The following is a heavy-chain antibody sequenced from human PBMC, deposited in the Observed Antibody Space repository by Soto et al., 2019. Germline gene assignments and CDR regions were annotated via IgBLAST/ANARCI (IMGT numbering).Heavy chain of an antibody. CDR2: ISSSSSYI. CDR3: ARIAYDILTGYFGPTDV. V-gene: IGHV3-21*01. CDR1: GFTFSSYS. Sequence: GGSLRLSCAASGFTFSSYSMNWVRQAPGKGLEWVSSISSSSSYIYYAYSVKGRFTISRDNAKNSLYLQMNSLRAEDTAVYYCARIAYDILTGYFGPTDVWGKGTTVTVSS. D-gene: IGHD3-9*01. J-gene: IGHJ6*04.